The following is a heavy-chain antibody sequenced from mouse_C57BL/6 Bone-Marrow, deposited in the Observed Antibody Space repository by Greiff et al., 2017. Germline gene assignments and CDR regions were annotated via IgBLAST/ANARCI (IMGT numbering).Heavy chain of an antibody. V-gene: IGHV1-50*01. CDR2: IDPSDSYT. CDR1: GYTFTSYW. J-gene: IGHJ3*01. Sequence: QVQLQQPGAELVKPGASVKLSCKASGYTFTSYWMQWVKQRPGQGLEWIGEIDPSDSYTNYNQKFKGKATLTVDTSSSTAYMQLSSLTSEDSAVYYCARRGYGSSSPPGFAYWGQGTLVTVSA. D-gene: IGHD1-1*01. CDR3: ARRGYGSSSPPGFAY.